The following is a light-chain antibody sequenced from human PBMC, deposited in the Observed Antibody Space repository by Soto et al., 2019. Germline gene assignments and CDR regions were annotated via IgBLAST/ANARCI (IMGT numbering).Light chain of an antibody. CDR1: SSNIGAGYD. CDR2: GNS. CDR3: QSYDDSLGQL. Sequence: QSVLTQPPSVSGAPGQRVTISCTGSSSNIGAGYDVHWYQQLPGTAPKLLIYGNSNRPSGVPDRFSGSKSGTSASLAITGLQTEDEADYYCQSYDDSLGQLFGGGTQLTVL. J-gene: IGLJ2*01. V-gene: IGLV1-40*01.